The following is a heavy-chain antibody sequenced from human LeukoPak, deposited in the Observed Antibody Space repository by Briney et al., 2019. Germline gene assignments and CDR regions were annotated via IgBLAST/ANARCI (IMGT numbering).Heavy chain of an antibody. Sequence: SVKVSCKASGGTFSSYAISWVRQSPGQGLEWMGGIIPIFGTANYAQKFQGRVTITADESTSTVYMELRSLRSDDTAVYYCARDMSSSCRENWGQGTLVTVSS. CDR2: IIPIFGTA. D-gene: IGHD6-13*01. J-gene: IGHJ4*02. V-gene: IGHV1-69*13. CDR1: GGTFSSYA. CDR3: ARDMSSSCREN.